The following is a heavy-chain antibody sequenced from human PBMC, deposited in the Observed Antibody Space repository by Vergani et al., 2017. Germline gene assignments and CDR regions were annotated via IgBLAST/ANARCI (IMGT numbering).Heavy chain of an antibody. D-gene: IGHD1-14*01. CDR1: GFTFDDYA. CDR2: ISWNSGSI. CDR3: AKDAPTADAFDI. J-gene: IGHJ3*02. V-gene: IGHV3-9*01. Sequence: EVQLVESGGGLVQPGRSLRLSCAASGFTFDDYAMHWARQAPGKGLEWVSGISWNSGSIGYADSVKGRFTISRDNAKNSLYLQMNSLRAEDTALYYCAKDAPTADAFDIWGQGTMVTVSS.